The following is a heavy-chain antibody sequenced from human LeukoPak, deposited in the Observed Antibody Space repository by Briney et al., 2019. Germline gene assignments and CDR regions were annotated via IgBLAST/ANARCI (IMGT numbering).Heavy chain of an antibody. J-gene: IGHJ3*02. CDR3: ASGAGYGSGLFDI. CDR2: IYTSGST. D-gene: IGHD3-10*01. CDR1: GGSFSGYY. V-gene: IGHV4-59*10. Sequence: SETLSLTCAVYGGSFSGYYWSWIRQPPGKGLEWIGRIYTSGSTNYNPSLKSRVTMSVDTSKNQFSLKLSSVTAADTAVYYCASGAGYGSGLFDIWGQGTMVTVSS.